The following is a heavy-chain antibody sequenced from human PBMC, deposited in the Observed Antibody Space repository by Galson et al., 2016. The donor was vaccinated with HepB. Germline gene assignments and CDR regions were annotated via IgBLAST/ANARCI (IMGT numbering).Heavy chain of an antibody. CDR1: GFTLSSDY. D-gene: IGHD1-26*01. J-gene: IGHJ3*02. CDR2: IYIGGNT. CDR3: ATVGGSTYGLRSDAFDI. Sequence: SLRLSCASSGFTLSSDYLTWVRQAPGKGLEWVSLIYIGGNTYYADSVKGRFTISRDTSKNTLYLQMNSLRAEDTAVYYCATVGGSTYGLRSDAFDIWGQGTKVTASS. V-gene: IGHV3-53*01.